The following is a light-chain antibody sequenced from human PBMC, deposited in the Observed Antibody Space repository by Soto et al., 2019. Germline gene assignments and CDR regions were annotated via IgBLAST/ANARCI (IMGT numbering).Light chain of an antibody. CDR3: CLYAGGYTSL. J-gene: IGLJ1*01. Sequence: QSALTQPRAVSGSPGQSVTISCTGTGNDVGAYNYVSWYQQHPGRPPTLMIYDVARWPSGVPDRFSGSKSGNTASLTISGLQPEDEADFFPCLYAGGYTSLFGTGTTVPVL. CDR1: GNDVGAYNY. CDR2: DVA. V-gene: IGLV2-11*01.